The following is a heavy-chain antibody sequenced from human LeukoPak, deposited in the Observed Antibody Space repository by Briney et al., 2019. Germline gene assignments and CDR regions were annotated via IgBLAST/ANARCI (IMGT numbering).Heavy chain of an antibody. CDR2: ISDNGATT. J-gene: IGHJ4*02. CDR3: ARVVRGNSGGNYDY. CDR1: GFTFSSYA. V-gene: IGHV3-64*01. Sequence: TGGSLRLSCAASGFTFSSYAMHWVRQAPGKGLEYVSAISDNGATTFYANSVKGRFTISRDNSKNTLYLQMGSLRLEDMAVYYCARVVRGNSGGNYDYWGQGTLVTVSS. D-gene: IGHD5-12*01.